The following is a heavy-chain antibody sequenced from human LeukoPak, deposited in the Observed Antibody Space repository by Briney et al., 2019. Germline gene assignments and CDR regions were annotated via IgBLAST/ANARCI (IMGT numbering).Heavy chain of an antibody. CDR2: ISAYNGNT. J-gene: IGHJ6*02. CDR1: GYTFTSYG. CDR3: ARYAPNIAAAGTYYYYYGMDV. V-gene: IGHV1-18*01. Sequence: GASVKVSCKASGYTFTSYGISWVRQAPGQGLEWMGWISAYNGNTNYAQKLQGRVTMTTDTSTSTAYMELRSLRSDDTAVYYCARYAPNIAAAGTYYYYYGMDVWGQGTTVTVSS. D-gene: IGHD6-13*01.